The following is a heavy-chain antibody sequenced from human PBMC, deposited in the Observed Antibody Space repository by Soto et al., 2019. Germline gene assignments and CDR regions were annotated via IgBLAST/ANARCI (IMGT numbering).Heavy chain of an antibody. D-gene: IGHD2-2*01. V-gene: IGHV3-74*01. J-gene: IGHJ4*02. CDR3: ARVHSNGIVVVPAGMVLEY. Sequence: EVQLVESGGGLVQPGGSLRLSCEVSGFTFSSYWMHWVRQAPGKGLVWVSRINSDGSSTSYADSVKGRFTISRDNAKNTLYLQMNSLRVEDTAVYYCARVHSNGIVVVPAGMVLEYWGQGTLVTVSS. CDR1: GFTFSSYW. CDR2: INSDGSST.